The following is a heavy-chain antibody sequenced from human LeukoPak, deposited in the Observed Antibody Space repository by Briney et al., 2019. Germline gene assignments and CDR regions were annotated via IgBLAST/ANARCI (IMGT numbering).Heavy chain of an antibody. J-gene: IGHJ4*02. V-gene: IGHV3-23*01. Sequence: GGSLRLSCAASGFTFSSYAMSWVRQAPGKGLEWVSAISGSGGSTYYADSVKGRLTISRDNSKNTLYLQMNSLRAEDTAVYYCAKYFPRFDDYSRWANEYYFDYWGQGTLVTVSS. D-gene: IGHD4-11*01. CDR2: ISGSGGST. CDR1: GFTFSSYA. CDR3: AKYFPRFDDYSRWANEYYFDY.